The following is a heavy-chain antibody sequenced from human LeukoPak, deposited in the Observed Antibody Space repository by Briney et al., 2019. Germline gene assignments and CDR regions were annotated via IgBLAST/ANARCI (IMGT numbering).Heavy chain of an antibody. V-gene: IGHV1-18*01. J-gene: IGHJ4*02. CDR3: ARDLDQYNGRFGGFGHDF. CDR2: ISAYNGNT. D-gene: IGHD3-10*01. Sequence: GASAKVSCKASGYTFINYGINWVRQAPGQGLEWMGWISAYNGNTNYAQSLQGRVTMTTDTSTSTVYMEMRSLTSDDTAVYYCARDLDQYNGRFGGFGHDFWGQGTLVTVSS. CDR1: GYTFINYG.